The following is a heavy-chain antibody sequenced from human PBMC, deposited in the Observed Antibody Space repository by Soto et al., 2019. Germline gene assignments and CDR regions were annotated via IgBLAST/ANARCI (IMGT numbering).Heavy chain of an antibody. Sequence: SVKVSCKASGGTFSSYAISWVRQAPGRGLEWMGGIIPIFGTANYAQKFQGRVTITADESTSTAYMELSSLRSEDTAVYYCASSEGFWSGYYLQKQRYGMDVWGQGTTVTVSS. V-gene: IGHV1-69*13. CDR2: IIPIFGTA. J-gene: IGHJ6*02. CDR3: ASSEGFWSGYYLQKQRYGMDV. CDR1: GGTFSSYA. D-gene: IGHD3-3*01.